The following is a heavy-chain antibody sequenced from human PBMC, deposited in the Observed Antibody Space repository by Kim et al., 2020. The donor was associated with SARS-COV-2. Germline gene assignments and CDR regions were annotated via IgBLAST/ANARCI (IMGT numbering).Heavy chain of an antibody. CDR1: GFTFTGYA. Sequence: GGSLRLSCTTSGFTFTGYAMSWVRQAPGKGLEWVSSIDGSDGTTYFVDSVKGRFTISRDNSKYTLYLQMSTLRADDTAVYYCVKGGWGSIWDHWGQGTLVTVAS. CDR2: IDGSDGTT. V-gene: IGHV3-23*01. CDR3: VKGGWGSIWDH. D-gene: IGHD2-21*01. J-gene: IGHJ4*02.